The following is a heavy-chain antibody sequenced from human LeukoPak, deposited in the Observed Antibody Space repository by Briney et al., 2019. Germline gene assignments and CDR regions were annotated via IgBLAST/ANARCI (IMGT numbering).Heavy chain of an antibody. D-gene: IGHD5-12*01. J-gene: IGHJ4*02. CDR2: IYSGGST. CDR1: GFTVSSNY. CDR3: AGDFEGGYSGYDYVY. Sequence: GSLRLSCAASGFTVSSNYMSWVRQAPGKGLEWVSVIYSGGSTYYADSVKGRFTISRDNSKNTLYLQMNSLRAEDTAVYYCAGDFEGGYSGYDYVYWGQGTLVTVSS. V-gene: IGHV3-66*01.